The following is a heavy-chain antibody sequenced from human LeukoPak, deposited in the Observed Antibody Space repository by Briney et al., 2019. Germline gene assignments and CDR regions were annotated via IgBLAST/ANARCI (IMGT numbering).Heavy chain of an antibody. D-gene: IGHD3-9*01. CDR3: AKDRRYFDGFDY. J-gene: IGHJ4*02. CDR1: GFTFSSYA. CDR2: ISGSDGST. Sequence: GGSLRLSCAPSGFTFSSYAMSWVRQAPGKGLEWVSAISGSDGSTYYADSVKGRFTISRDNSKNTLYLQMNSLRAEDTAVYYCAKDRRYFDGFDYWGQGTLVTVSS. V-gene: IGHV3-23*01.